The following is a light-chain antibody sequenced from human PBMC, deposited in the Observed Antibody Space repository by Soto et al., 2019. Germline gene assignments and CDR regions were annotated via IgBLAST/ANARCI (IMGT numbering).Light chain of an antibody. V-gene: IGKV3-15*01. CDR1: QSVSSN. CDR3: HQYTSRPLT. J-gene: IGKJ4*01. CDR2: GAS. Sequence: EIVMTQSPATLSVSPGDGATLSCRASQSVSSNLAWYQQKPGQAPRLLIYGASTRATGIPARFSSSGSGTEITLTIDSLQFEDFAVYYCHQYTSRPLTFGGRTKGEI.